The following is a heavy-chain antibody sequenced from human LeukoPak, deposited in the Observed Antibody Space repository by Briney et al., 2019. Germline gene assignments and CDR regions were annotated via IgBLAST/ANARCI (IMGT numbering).Heavy chain of an antibody. D-gene: IGHD3-22*01. J-gene: IGHJ3*02. CDR2: IYTSGST. V-gene: IGHV4-4*07. CDR3: AHYYDSRGVGAFDI. CDR1: GGSISSYY. Sequence: PSETLSLTCTVSGGSISSYYWSWIRQPAGKGLEWIGRIYTSGSTNYNPSLMSRVTMSVDTSKNQFSLKLSSVTAADTAVYYCAHYYDSRGVGAFDIWGQGTMVTVSS.